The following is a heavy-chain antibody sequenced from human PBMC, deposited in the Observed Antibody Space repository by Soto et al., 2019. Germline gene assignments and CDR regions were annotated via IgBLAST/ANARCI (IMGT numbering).Heavy chain of an antibody. CDR1: GGSISSYY. J-gene: IGHJ4*02. CDR3: AKDDYYDYGDYSPY. V-gene: IGHV4-59*01. D-gene: IGHD4-17*01. CDR2: IYYSGST. Sequence: SETLSLTCTVSGGSISSYYWSWIRQPPGKGLEWIGYIYYSGSTNYNPSLKSRVTISVDTSKNQFSLKLSSVTVADTAVYYCAKDDYYDYGDYSPYWGQGTLVTVSS.